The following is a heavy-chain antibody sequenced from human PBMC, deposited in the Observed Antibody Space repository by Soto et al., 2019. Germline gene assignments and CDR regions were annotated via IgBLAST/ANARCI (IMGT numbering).Heavy chain of an antibody. Sequence: PGESLKISCQGSGYSFTNYWINWVRQMPGKGLEWMGKIDSSDSYTIYSPSFQGHVTFSADKSINTAYLQWSSLEASDTAIYYCARQDSGSESYYLWFDPWGPGTQVTVSS. J-gene: IGHJ5*02. V-gene: IGHV5-10-1*01. CDR3: ARQDSGSESYYLWFDP. D-gene: IGHD3-10*01. CDR1: GYSFTNYW. CDR2: IDSSDSYT.